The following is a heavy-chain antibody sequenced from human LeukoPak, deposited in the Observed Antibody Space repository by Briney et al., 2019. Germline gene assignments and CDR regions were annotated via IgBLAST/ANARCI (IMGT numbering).Heavy chain of an antibody. V-gene: IGHV4-59*01. Sequence: SETLSLTCTVSGGSISSYYWNWIRQPPGKGLEWIGYIYYSGSTNYNPSLKSRVTISVDTSKNQFSLKLSAVTAADTAVYYCARSLYYYGSDSFDIWGQGTMVTVSS. D-gene: IGHD3-10*01. CDR1: GGSISSYY. J-gene: IGHJ3*02. CDR3: ARSLYYYGSDSFDI. CDR2: IYYSGST.